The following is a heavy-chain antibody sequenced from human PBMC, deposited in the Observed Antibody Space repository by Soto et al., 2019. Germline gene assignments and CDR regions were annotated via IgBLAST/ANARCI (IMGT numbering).Heavy chain of an antibody. CDR2: ISGSGGST. V-gene: IGHV3-23*01. J-gene: IGHJ4*02. D-gene: IGHD1-26*01. CDR1: GFTFSSYA. Sequence: GESLTLSCAASGFTFSSYAISWVRQAPGKGLEWIAAISGSGGSTYYADSVKGRFTISRDNSKNTLYLQMNSLRAEDTAVYYCAKDSGGSYHYYYFDYWGQGTLVTVSS. CDR3: AKDSGGSYHYYYFDY.